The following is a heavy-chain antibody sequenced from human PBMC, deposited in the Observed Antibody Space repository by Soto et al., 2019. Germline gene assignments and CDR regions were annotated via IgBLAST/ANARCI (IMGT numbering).Heavy chain of an antibody. CDR2: IRQDGSDK. V-gene: IGHV3-7*04. D-gene: IGHD1-26*01. CDR1: GFTFNSYY. CDR3: AGELGGPTTRAFDI. Sequence: EVQLVESGGGLVQPGGSLRLSCAASGFTFNSYYMTWVRQAPGKGLEWVANIRQDGSDKYYVGSVKGRFTISRDNAKKSRYLQMDSLRAEDTAVYYCAGELGGPTTRAFDIWGQGTMVTVSS. J-gene: IGHJ3*02.